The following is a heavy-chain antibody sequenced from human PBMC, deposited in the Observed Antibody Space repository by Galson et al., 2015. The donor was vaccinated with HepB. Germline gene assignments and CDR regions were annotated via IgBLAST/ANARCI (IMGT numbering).Heavy chain of an antibody. CDR2: ISGGSTYT. CDR1: GFTFSDFY. CDR3: ARDSKYVNGFDY. D-gene: IGHD2/OR15-2a*01. V-gene: IGHV3-11*06. J-gene: IGHJ3*01. Sequence: SLRLSCAASGFTFSDFYISWIRQAPGKGLEWVSYISGGSTYTNYAASVKGRFTISRDNANNSVILQMDSLRAEDTAVYYCARDSKYVNGFDYWGRGTLVTVSS.